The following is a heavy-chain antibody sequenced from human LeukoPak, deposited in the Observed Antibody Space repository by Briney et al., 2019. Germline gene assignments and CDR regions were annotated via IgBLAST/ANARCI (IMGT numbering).Heavy chain of an antibody. CDR1: GFSFINYW. V-gene: IGHV3-7*01. J-gene: IGHJ5*02. Sequence: GGSLRLSCAASGFSFINYWMIWVRQAPGKGLEWVANINQDGSEKYYVDSVEGRFTISRDDAKNSLYLQMNSLRAEDSALYYCATSTYSSSPSWGQGTLVTVSS. CDR3: ATSTYSSSPS. CDR2: INQDGSEK. D-gene: IGHD6-6*01.